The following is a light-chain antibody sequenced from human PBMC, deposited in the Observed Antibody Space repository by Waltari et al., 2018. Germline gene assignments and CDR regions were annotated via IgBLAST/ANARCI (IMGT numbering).Light chain of an antibody. V-gene: IGLV2-11*01. CDR3: CSYACRYTWV. J-gene: IGLJ3*02. Sequence: QSALTQHRSVSGPPGQSVTISCTGTSTDVGGYNYVYWFQHHPGKAPKLMIHDVSKRPSGFPDRFSGSKSGNTASLTISGLQAYDETDYYCCSYACRYTWVFGGGTKLTVL. CDR1: STDVGGYNY. CDR2: DVS.